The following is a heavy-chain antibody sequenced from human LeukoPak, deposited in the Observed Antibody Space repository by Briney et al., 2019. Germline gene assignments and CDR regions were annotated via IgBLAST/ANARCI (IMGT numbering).Heavy chain of an antibody. Sequence: GGSLRLSCAASGFTVSSNYMSWVRQAPGKGLEWVSVIYSGGSTYYADSVKGRFTISRDNSKNTLYLQMNSLRAEDTAVYYCAKLRYNWNDVGAFDIWGQGTMVTVSS. CDR1: GFTVSSNY. CDR2: IYSGGST. J-gene: IGHJ3*02. D-gene: IGHD1-20*01. CDR3: AKLRYNWNDVGAFDI. V-gene: IGHV3-53*05.